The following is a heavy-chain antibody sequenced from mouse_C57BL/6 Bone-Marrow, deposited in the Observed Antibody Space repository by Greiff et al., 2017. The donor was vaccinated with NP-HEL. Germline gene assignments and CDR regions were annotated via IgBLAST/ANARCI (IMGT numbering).Heavy chain of an antibody. V-gene: IGHV5-17*01. CDR2: ISSGSSTI. CDR3: ARGYGNYYPWYFDY. J-gene: IGHJ2*01. CDR1: GFTFSDYG. D-gene: IGHD2-1*01. Sequence: EVMLVESGGGLVKPGGSLKLSCAASGFTFSDYGMHWVRQAPEKGLEWVAYISSGSSTIYYADTVKGRFTISRDTAKNTLFLQMTSLRSEDTAMYYCARGYGNYYPWYFDYWGQGTTLTVSS.